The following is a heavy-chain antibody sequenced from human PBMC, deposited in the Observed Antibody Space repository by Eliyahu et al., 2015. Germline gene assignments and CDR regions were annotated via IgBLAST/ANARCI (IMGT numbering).Heavy chain of an antibody. Sequence: QVQLQQWGAGLXKPSETLSLTCAVXXGXFSGYYWTWIRQSPGKGLEWIGEIDHSGSTSLNPSLGSRVTISVDVSKNQFSLKVRSLTAADTATYYCARAHYDDIWGSYPIDYWSQGTLVSVSS. CDR2: IDHSGST. CDR3: ARAHYDDIWGSYPIDY. V-gene: IGHV4-34*01. J-gene: IGHJ4*02. CDR1: XGXFSGYY. D-gene: IGHD3-16*02.